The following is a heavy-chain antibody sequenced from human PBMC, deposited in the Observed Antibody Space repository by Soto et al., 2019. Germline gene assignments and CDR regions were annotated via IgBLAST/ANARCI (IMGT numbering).Heavy chain of an antibody. J-gene: IGHJ4*02. CDR3: ARGILTGFFGSYYFDY. Sequence: SETLSLTCTVSGGSISSGGYYWSWIRQHPGKGLEWIGYIYYSGSTYYNPSLKSRVTISVDTSKNQFSLKLSSVTAADTAVYYCARGILTGFFGSYYFDYWGQGTLVTVSS. V-gene: IGHV4-31*03. D-gene: IGHD3-9*01. CDR1: GGSISSGGYY. CDR2: IYYSGST.